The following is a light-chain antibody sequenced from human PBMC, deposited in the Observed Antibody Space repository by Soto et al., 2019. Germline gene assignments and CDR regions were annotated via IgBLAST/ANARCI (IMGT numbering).Light chain of an antibody. Sequence: QSALTQPASVSGSPGQSITISCTGTSSDLGSYNLVSWYQQHPGKAPKLMIYGGSRRPSGVSNRFSGSKSGNTASLTISGLQAEDEAYYYCCSYATTVVFGGGTKVTVL. V-gene: IGLV2-23*01. J-gene: IGLJ2*01. CDR2: GGS. CDR1: SSDLGSYNL. CDR3: CSYATTVV.